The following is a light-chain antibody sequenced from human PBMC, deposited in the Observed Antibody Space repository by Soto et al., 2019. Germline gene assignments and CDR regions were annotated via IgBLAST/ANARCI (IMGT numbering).Light chain of an antibody. J-gene: IGKJ4*01. CDR2: AAS. Sequence: AIRMTQSPSSFSASTGDRVTITCRASQGISSYLAWYQQKPGKAPKLLIYAASTLRSGVPSRFSGSGSGTDFTLTISCLQSEDFETYYCQQYYSYPLTFGGGTKVDIK. V-gene: IGKV1-8*01. CDR1: QGISSY. CDR3: QQYYSYPLT.